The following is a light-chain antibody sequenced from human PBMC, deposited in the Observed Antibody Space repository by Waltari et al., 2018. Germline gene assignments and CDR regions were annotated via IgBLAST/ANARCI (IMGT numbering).Light chain of an antibody. CDR2: DAS. CDR1: QRVSRT. V-gene: IGKV3-20*01. Sequence: EIVLTQSPGTLSLSPGERATLSCRASQRVSRTLAWYQQKPGQAPRLLIYDASTRATGIPDRCSGSGSAKDFSLTISMLEPEDFAVYYCQEYGNLPATFGQGTKVEIK. J-gene: IGKJ1*01. CDR3: QEYGNLPAT.